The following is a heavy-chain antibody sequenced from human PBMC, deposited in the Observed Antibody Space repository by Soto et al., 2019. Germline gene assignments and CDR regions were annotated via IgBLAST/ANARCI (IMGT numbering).Heavy chain of an antibody. Sequence: GGSLRLSCAASGFTFSGYGMHWVRQAAGESLEWVSVIGTSGHAFYAGSVKGRFTITREDAKNSVYLQMNSLRDGDTAVYYCARGGGFGEQHSDAFDIWGQGTMVTVSS. V-gene: IGHV3-13*01. J-gene: IGHJ3*02. CDR2: IGTSGHA. CDR3: ARGGGFGEQHSDAFDI. CDR1: GFTFSGYG. D-gene: IGHD3-10*01.